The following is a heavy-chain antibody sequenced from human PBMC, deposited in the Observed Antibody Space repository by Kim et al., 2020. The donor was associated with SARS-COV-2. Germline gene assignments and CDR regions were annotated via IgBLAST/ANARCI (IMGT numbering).Heavy chain of an antibody. V-gene: IGHV3-30*01. D-gene: IGHD4-17*01. J-gene: IGHJ1*01. CDR2: SKK. CDR3: ASDYGGYFQH. Sequence: SKKYHGDSGKRRFTISRDNSKNTLYLKMNSLRAEDTAVYYCASDYGGYFQHWGQGTLVTVSS.